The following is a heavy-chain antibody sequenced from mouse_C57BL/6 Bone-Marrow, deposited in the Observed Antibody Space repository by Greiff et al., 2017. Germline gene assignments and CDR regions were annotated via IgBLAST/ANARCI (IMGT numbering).Heavy chain of an antibody. CDR1: GYTFTSYW. D-gene: IGHD2-3*01. CDR3: AREGWPSYYFDY. J-gene: IGHJ2*01. V-gene: IGHV1-69*01. CDR2: IDPSDSYT. Sequence: QVQLKQPGAELVMPGASVKLSCKASGYTFTSYWMHWVKQRPGQGLEWIGEIDPSDSYTNSNQKFKGKSTLTVDKSSSTAYMQLSSLTSEDSAVYYCAREGWPSYYFDYWGQGTTLTVSS.